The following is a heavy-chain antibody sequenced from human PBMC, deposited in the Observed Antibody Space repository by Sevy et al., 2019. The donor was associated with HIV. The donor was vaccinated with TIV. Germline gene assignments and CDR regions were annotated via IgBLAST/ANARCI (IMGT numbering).Heavy chain of an antibody. CDR3: STDLPLQSSAFNY. CDR2: IKSQTDGGTT. D-gene: IGHD4-4*01. V-gene: IGHV3-15*01. CDR1: AFTFSDAW. Sequence: GGSLRLSCAASAFTFSDAWMSWVRQAPGKGLEWVGHIKSQTDGGTTAYAAPVKGRFTISRDASENTLYLQMNSLKTEDTAVYFCSTDLPLQSSAFNYWGQGTAVTVSS. J-gene: IGHJ4*02.